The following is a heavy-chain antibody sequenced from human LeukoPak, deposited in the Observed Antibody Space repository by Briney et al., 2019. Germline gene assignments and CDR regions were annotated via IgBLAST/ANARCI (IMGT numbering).Heavy chain of an antibody. CDR2: ISSSSSYI. V-gene: IGHV3-21*01. D-gene: IGHD1-1*01. CDR1: GFTFGSYA. CDR3: ARGWRWNGGNFDY. Sequence: GGSLRLSCAASGFTFGSYAMNWVRQAPGKGLEWVSSISSSSSYIYYADSVKGRFTISRDNAKNSLYLQMNSLRAEDTAVYYCARGWRWNGGNFDYWGQGTLVTVSS. J-gene: IGHJ4*02.